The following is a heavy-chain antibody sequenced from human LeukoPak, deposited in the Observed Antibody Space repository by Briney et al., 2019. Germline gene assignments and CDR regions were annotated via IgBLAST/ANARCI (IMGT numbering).Heavy chain of an antibody. J-gene: IGHJ4*02. CDR3: ARDFHYYDSSGYDLSFDY. CDR1: GFTFSSYS. D-gene: IGHD3-22*01. V-gene: IGHV3-48*04. CDR2: ISSSSSTI. Sequence: GGSLRLSCAASGFTFSSYSMNWVRRAPGKGLEWVSYISSSSSTIYYADSVKGRFTISRDNAKNSLYLQMNSLRAEDTAVYYCARDFHYYDSSGYDLSFDYWGQGTLVTVSS.